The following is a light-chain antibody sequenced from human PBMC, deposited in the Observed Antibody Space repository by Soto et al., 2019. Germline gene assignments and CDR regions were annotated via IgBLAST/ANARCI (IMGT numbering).Light chain of an antibody. V-gene: IGKV3-11*01. CDR2: GAS. J-gene: IGKJ4*01. CDR3: QQRAVWPPS. Sequence: EVVLTQSPAILSLSPGETATLSCRAGQPIRNDLGWYQQRPGQAPRLLIYGASNRATGIPDRFSGSGSGTDFTLTITRLAPEDFAIYYCQQRAVWPPSLGGGT. CDR1: QPIRND.